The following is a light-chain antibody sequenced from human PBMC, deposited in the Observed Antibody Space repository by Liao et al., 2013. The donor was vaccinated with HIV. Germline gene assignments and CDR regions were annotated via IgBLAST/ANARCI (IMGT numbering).Light chain of an antibody. V-gene: IGLV3-21*04. CDR1: SIGSKS. J-gene: IGLJ3*02. CDR2: KDI. CDR3: QVWDGGNDHWV. Sequence: SYVLTQVPSASVAPGRTASITCGGDSIGSKSVHWYQQRPDQAPVLVLYKDIERPSGIPERFSGSKSGSTATLTITRVEAGDEADYFCQVWDGGNDHWVFGGGTKLTV.